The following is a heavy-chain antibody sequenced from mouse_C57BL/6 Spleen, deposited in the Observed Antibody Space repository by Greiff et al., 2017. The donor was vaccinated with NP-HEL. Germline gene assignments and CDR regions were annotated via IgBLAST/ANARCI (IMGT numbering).Heavy chain of an antibody. Sequence: DVKLVESGPGLVKPSQSLSLTCSVTGYSITSGYYWNWIRQFPGNKLEWMGYISYDGSNNYNPSLKNRISITRDTSKNQFFLKLNSVTTEDTATYYCARGGDYDGGGLFDYWGQGTTLTVSS. CDR2: ISYDGSN. D-gene: IGHD2-4*01. J-gene: IGHJ2*01. V-gene: IGHV3-6*01. CDR3: ARGGDYDGGGLFDY. CDR1: GYSITSGYY.